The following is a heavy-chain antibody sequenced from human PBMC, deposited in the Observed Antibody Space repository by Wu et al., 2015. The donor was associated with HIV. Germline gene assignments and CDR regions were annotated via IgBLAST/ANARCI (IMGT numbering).Heavy chain of an antibody. CDR1: GYTFTGYY. J-gene: IGHJ5*02. V-gene: IGHV1-2*02. CDR3: ARDSMTTVTTWLQRGWFDP. CDR2: INPNSGGT. Sequence: QVQLVQSGAEVKKPGASVKVSCKASGYTFTGYYMHWVRQAPGQGLEWMGWINPNSGGTNYAQKFQGRVTMTRDTSISTAYMELSRLRSDDTAVYYCARDSMTTVTTWLQRGWFDPWGQGTLVTVSS. D-gene: IGHD4-11*01.